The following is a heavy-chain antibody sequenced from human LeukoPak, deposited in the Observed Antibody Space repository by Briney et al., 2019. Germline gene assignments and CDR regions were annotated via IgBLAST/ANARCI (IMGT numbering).Heavy chain of an antibody. CDR2: INPNSGGA. CDR1: GYTFTVYY. J-gene: IGHJ5*02. V-gene: IGHV1-2*06. CDR3: VRDGGYSYGSLDP. D-gene: IGHD5-18*01. Sequence: ASVKVSCKASGYTFTVYYMHWVRQAPGQGLEWMGRINPNSGGANYAKKFQGRVTMTLDTSISTAYMELSRLRSDDSAVYYCVRDGGYSYGSLDPWGQGTLVTVSS.